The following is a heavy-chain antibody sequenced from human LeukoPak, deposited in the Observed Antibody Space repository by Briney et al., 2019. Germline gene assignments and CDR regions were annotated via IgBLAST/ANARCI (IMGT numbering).Heavy chain of an antibody. V-gene: IGHV3-23*01. J-gene: IGHJ4*02. CDR2: ITGSGTGT. D-gene: IGHD3-16*01. CDR1: RFTFSSYV. Sequence: PGGSLRLSCAASRFTFSSYVMSWVRQARGKGLEWVSSITGSGTGTFYADSVRGRFTISRDNSKKTVYLQMNSLRVEDTAVYYCANGGGGFWGQGTLVTVSS. CDR3: ANGGGGF.